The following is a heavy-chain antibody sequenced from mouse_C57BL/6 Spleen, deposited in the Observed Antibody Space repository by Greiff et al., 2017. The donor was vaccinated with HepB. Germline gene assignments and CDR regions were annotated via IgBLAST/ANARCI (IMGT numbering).Heavy chain of an antibody. D-gene: IGHD1-1*01. CDR3: TRSYYGSSPWFAY. Sequence: EVQLQQSGAELVKPGASVKLSCTASGFNIKDYYMHWVKQRTEQGLEWIGAIDPETGGTAYNQKFKGKAILTADKSSSTAYMELRSLTSEDAAVYYCTRSYYGSSPWFAYWGQGTLVTVSA. J-gene: IGHJ3*01. CDR2: IDPETGGT. V-gene: IGHV14-1*01. CDR1: GFNIKDYY.